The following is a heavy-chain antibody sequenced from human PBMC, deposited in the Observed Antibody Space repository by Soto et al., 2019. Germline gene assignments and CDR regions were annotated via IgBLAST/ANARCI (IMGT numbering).Heavy chain of an antibody. CDR3: AKENLPMVRGVMKYYFDY. V-gene: IGHV3-23*01. CDR1: GFTFSSYA. D-gene: IGHD3-10*01. J-gene: IGHJ4*02. Sequence: PGGSLRLSCAASGFTFSSYAMNWVRQAPGKGLEWVSVISGSGGSTYYADSVKGRFTISRDNSKNTLYLQMNSLRAEDTAVYYCAKENLPMVRGVMKYYFDYWGQGTLVTVSS. CDR2: ISGSGGST.